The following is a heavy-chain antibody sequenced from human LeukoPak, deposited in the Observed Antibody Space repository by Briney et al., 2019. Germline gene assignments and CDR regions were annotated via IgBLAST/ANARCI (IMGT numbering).Heavy chain of an antibody. J-gene: IGHJ4*02. V-gene: IGHV3-15*01. Sequence: GGSLRLSCAASGFTFSNAWMSWVRPAPGKGLEWVGRIKSKSDGGTTEDAAPVNGRITISRVDSKSTLYLQMNSLKIEDTAVYFCTTAGYGDYDYWGQGTLVTVSS. CDR1: GFTFSNAW. D-gene: IGHD4-17*01. CDR3: TTAGYGDYDY. CDR2: IKSKSDGGTT.